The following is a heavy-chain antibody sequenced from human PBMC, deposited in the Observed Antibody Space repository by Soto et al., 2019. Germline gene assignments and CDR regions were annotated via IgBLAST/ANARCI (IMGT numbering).Heavy chain of an antibody. CDR2: ISGSGSYT. V-gene: IGHV3-23*01. CDR1: GVSFSAFA. D-gene: IGHD6-25*01. Sequence: GGSLRVSCGASGVSFSAFAVGRVRQDPGKGLEWVSSISGSGSYTYYKDSVKGRFTISRDNSKNTLYLEMNSLIAEEMAVYYCVKEKVRLSDFWGQGTQVTVSS. CDR3: VKEKVRLSDF. J-gene: IGHJ4*02.